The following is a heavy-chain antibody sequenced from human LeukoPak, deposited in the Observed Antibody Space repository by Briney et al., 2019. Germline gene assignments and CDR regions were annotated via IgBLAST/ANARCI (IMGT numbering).Heavy chain of an antibody. D-gene: IGHD3-22*01. CDR3: ARGSRDDSSFYDSSGFWGDAMGFEERGCHY. J-gene: IGHJ4*02. V-gene: IGHV3-64*01. CDR2: ISSNGGST. CDR1: GFTFSSYA. Sequence: GGSLRLSCAASGFTFSSYAMHWVRQAPGKGLEYVSAISSNGGSTYYANSVKGRFTISRDNSKNTLYLQMGSLRAEDMAVYYCARGSRDDSSFYDSSGFWGDAMGFEERGCHYWGQGTLVTVSS.